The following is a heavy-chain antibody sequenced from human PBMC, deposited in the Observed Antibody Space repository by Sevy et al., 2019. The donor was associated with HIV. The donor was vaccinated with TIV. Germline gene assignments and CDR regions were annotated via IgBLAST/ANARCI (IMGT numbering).Heavy chain of an antibody. CDR2: ISDDGVNT. D-gene: IGHD2-2*01. CDR1: GFTFSDYW. Sequence: GGSLRLSCAASGFTFSDYWMHWVRQAPGKGLVWVSHISDDGVNTNYADSVKGRFTISRDNAKNTLYLQMNNLRVEDTALYYCYAASQGSWGQGTLVTVSS. V-gene: IGHV3-74*01. CDR3: YAASQGS. J-gene: IGHJ5*02.